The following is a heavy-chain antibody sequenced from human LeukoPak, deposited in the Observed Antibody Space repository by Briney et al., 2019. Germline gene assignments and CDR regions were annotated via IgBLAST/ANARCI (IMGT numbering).Heavy chain of an antibody. CDR2: ISSSSSYI. D-gene: IGHD1-7*01. CDR3: ARTSITGTSLDY. CDR1: GFTFSSYS. V-gene: IGHV3-21*01. J-gene: IGHJ4*02. Sequence: GGSLRLSCAASGFTFSSYSMNWVRQAPGKGLEWVSSISSSSSYIYYADSVKGRFTISRDNAKNSLYLQMSSLRAEDTAVYYCARTSITGTSLDYWGQGTLVTVSS.